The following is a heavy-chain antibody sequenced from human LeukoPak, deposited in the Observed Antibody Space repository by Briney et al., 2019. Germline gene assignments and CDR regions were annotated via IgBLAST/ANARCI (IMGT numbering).Heavy chain of an antibody. CDR1: GYSISSGYD. V-gene: IGHV4-38-2*01. J-gene: IGHJ6*03. D-gene: IGHD6-13*01. Sequence: PSETLSLTCAVSGYSISSGYDWGWIRQPPGKGLEWIGSIYHSGSTYYNPSLKSRVTISVDTSKNQFSLKLSSVTAADTAVYYCARHPYSSSWYGPTSYYYYYMDVWGKGTTVTVSS. CDR2: IYHSGST. CDR3: ARHPYSSSWYGPTSYYYYYMDV.